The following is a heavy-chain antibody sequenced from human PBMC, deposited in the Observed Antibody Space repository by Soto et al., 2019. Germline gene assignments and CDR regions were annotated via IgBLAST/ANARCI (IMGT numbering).Heavy chain of an antibody. Sequence: SETLSLTCDVSGGSFTGYYWSWIRQPPGKGLEWIGEINHSGFTNYNPSLTGRVTISLDTSKSQFSLKLSSLTAADTAFYFCARGHGRFAHWGQGTLVTVS. CDR3: ARGHGRFAH. J-gene: IGHJ4*02. CDR2: INHSGFT. CDR1: GGSFTGYY. V-gene: IGHV4-34*01.